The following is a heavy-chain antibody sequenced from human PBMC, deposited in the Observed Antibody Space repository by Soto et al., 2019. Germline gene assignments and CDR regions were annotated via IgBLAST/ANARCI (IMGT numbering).Heavy chain of an antibody. CDR2: INHSGST. D-gene: IGHD2-21*02. Sequence: PSETLSLTCAVYGGSFSGYYWSWIRQPPGKGLEWIGEINHSGSTNYNPSLKSRVTISVDTSKNQFSLKLSSVTAADTAVYYCARGQSVVVTAKAYYFDYWGQGTLGTVSS. CDR1: GGSFSGYY. V-gene: IGHV4-34*01. CDR3: ARGQSVVVTAKAYYFDY. J-gene: IGHJ4*02.